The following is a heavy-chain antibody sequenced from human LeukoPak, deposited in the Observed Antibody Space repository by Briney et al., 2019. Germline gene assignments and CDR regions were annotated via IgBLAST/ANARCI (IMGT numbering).Heavy chain of an antibody. CDR1: GFTFSNYA. Sequence: PGGSLRLSCAASGFTFSNYAMTWVRQAPGRGLEWVSGISGSGGSTYYADSVKGRFTIPRDNSKNTLYLQMNSLRAEDTAVYYCASHPIRTADYWGRGTLVTVSS. D-gene: IGHD5-24*01. J-gene: IGHJ4*02. V-gene: IGHV3-23*01. CDR2: ISGSGGST. CDR3: ASHPIRTADY.